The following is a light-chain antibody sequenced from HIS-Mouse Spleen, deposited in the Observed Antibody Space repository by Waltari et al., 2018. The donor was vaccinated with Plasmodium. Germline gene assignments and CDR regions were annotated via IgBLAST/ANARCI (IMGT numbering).Light chain of an antibody. CDR3: QQYNSYSYT. Sequence: DIQMTQSPSTLSASVGDRVTITCRASQRISSWLAWYQQKPGKAPKLLIYKASSLESGVPSRFSGSGSGTEFTLTISSLQPDDFATDYCQQYNSYSYTFGQGTKLEIK. CDR2: KAS. CDR1: QRISSW. J-gene: IGKJ2*01. V-gene: IGKV1-5*03.